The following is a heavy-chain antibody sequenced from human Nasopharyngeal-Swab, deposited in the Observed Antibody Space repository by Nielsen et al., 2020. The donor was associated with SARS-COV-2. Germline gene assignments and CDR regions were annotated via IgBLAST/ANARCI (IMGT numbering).Heavy chain of an antibody. CDR2: ISSDGRDK. Sequence: GESLKISCATSGFTFSSYARHWVRQAPGKGREWVAVISSDGRDKFYADSVKGRFSISRDTSRSAVYLQMNSLRAEDTALYYCARTDRGGSYFSQYYYYMDVWGTGTTVTVSS. CDR1: GFTFSSYA. J-gene: IGHJ6*03. D-gene: IGHD1-26*01. CDR3: ARTDRGGSYFSQYYYYMDV. V-gene: IGHV3-30*03.